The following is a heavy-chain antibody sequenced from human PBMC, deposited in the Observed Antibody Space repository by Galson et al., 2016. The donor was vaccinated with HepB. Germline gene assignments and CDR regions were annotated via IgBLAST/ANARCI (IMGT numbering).Heavy chain of an antibody. CDR2: ISDRGTST. CDR3: ARPGRHIAVGGNYDMDV. Sequence: LRLSCAASGFSFSSYALGWVRQAPGKGLEWVSTISDRGTSTYYADSVKGRFTISRDNSRDTVYLQMNSLRSEDTAVYYCARPGRHIAVGGNYDMDVWGQGTMVTVSS. D-gene: IGHD6-19*01. V-gene: IGHV3-23*01. CDR1: GFSFSSYA. J-gene: IGHJ6*02.